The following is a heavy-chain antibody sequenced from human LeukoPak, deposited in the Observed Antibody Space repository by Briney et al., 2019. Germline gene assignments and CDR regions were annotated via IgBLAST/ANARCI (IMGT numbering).Heavy chain of an antibody. D-gene: IGHD3-22*01. Sequence: GGSLRLSCAASGFNLANNAMSWVRETPGRGREWVSAISGGGDITYCADSVTGRFTISRDNSKDTLFLQMHSLRPGDTAVYYCAKDKSYYDSSGYYRVSAFDIWGQGTMVTVSS. CDR1: GFNLANNA. CDR3: AKDKSYYDSSGYYRVSAFDI. V-gene: IGHV3-23*01. J-gene: IGHJ3*02. CDR2: ISGGGDIT.